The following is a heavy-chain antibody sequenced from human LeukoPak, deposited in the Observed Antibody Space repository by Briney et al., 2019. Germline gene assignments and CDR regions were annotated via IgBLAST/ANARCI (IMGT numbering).Heavy chain of an antibody. CDR1: GGSISSYY. CDR3: AGYYYDSSGCSSPPDI. Sequence: SETLSLTCTVSGGSISSYYWSWIRQPAGKGLGWIGRIYTSRSPNYNPSLKSRVPMSVDTSTNQFSLKLSSVTAADTAVYYCAGYYYDSSGCSSPPDIWGQGTMVTVSS. V-gene: IGHV4-4*07. J-gene: IGHJ3*02. D-gene: IGHD3-22*01. CDR2: IYTSRSP.